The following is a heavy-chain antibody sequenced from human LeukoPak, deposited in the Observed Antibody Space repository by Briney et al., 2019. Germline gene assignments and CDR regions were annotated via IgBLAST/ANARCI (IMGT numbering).Heavy chain of an antibody. CDR1: GYNFTSYW. D-gene: IGHD4-17*01. Sequence: GESLKISCKGSGYNFTSYWISWVRQMPGKGLEWMGRIDPTDSYTDYSPSFQGHVTISPDKSISTAFLQWSSLKASDTAMYYCARGGVGDFDYWGQGTLVTVSS. V-gene: IGHV5-10-1*01. CDR2: IDPTDSYT. CDR3: ARGGVGDFDY. J-gene: IGHJ4*02.